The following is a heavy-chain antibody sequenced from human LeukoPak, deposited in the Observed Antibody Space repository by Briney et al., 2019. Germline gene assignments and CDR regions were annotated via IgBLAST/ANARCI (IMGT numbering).Heavy chain of an antibody. V-gene: IGHV3-23*01. Sequence: GGSLRLSCAASGFTFSSYVMSWVRRAPGKGLEWVSGISDGGNLQYYADSVKGRFTISRDNSKNTLNLQMNSLRAEDTAVYYCAKCNRGSGCRNDAFEIWGQGTMVTVSS. CDR3: AKCNRGSGCRNDAFEI. D-gene: IGHD3-10*01. CDR2: ISDGGNLQ. J-gene: IGHJ3*02. CDR1: GFTFSSYV.